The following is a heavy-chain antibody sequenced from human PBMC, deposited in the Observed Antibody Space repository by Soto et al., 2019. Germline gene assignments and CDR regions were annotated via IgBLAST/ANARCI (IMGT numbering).Heavy chain of an antibody. J-gene: IGHJ4*02. V-gene: IGHV4-59*01. Sequence: QVQLQESGPGLVKPSETLSLTCTVSGGSISSYYWSWIRQPPGKGLEWIGYIYYSGSTNYNPSLKSRVTISVDTSKNQFSLKLSSVTAVDTAVYYCARGLSPIAAAGRPARYYFDYWGQGTLVTVSS. CDR1: GGSISSYY. D-gene: IGHD6-13*01. CDR3: ARGLSPIAAAGRPARYYFDY. CDR2: IYYSGST.